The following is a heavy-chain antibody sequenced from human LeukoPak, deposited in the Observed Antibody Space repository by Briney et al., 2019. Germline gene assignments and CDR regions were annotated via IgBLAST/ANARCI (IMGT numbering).Heavy chain of an antibody. CDR1: GISFSNYS. Sequence: GGSLRLSCAASGISFSNYSMNWVRQAPGKGLEWVSAISGSGSTTYYADSVKGRFTISRDNSKNTLFLQMNSLTAEDTAIYSCARPRLEYCSGGSCFDAFDIWGQGTMVTVSS. D-gene: IGHD2-15*01. CDR3: ARPRLEYCSGGSCFDAFDI. J-gene: IGHJ3*02. V-gene: IGHV3-23*01. CDR2: ISGSGSTT.